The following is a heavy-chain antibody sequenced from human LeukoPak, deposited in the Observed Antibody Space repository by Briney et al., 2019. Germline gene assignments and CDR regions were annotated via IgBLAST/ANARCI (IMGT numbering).Heavy chain of an antibody. CDR3: ARFCGGGSCYLGGMAV. D-gene: IGHD2-15*01. CDR2: IYSGGST. CDR1: GFTVSSNY. Sequence: PGGSLRLSCAASGFTVSSNYMSWVRQAPGKGLEWVSVIYSGGSTYYADSVKGRFTISRDNSKNTLYLQMNSLRAEDTAVYYCARFCGGGSCYLGGMAVWGQGTTVTVSS. J-gene: IGHJ6*02. V-gene: IGHV3-53*01.